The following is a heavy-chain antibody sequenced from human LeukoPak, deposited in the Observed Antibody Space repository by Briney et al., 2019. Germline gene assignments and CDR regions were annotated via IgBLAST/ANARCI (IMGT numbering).Heavy chain of an antibody. D-gene: IGHD6-6*01. CDR3: ARDHRPGISSSSKSWFDP. J-gene: IGHJ5*02. Sequence: ASVKVSCKASGYPFTSYGISWVRQAPGQGLEWMGWISAYNGNTNYAQKLQGRVTMTTDTSTSAAYMELRSLRSDDTAVYYCARDHRPGISSSSKSWFDPWGQGTLVTVSS. V-gene: IGHV1-18*01. CDR2: ISAYNGNT. CDR1: GYPFTSYG.